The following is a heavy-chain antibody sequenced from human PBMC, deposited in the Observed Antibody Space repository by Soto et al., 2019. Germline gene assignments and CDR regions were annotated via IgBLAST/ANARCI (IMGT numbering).Heavy chain of an antibody. CDR1: GGSISSYY. CDR3: ASAYGDYYGSDY. Sequence: TSETLSLTCTVSGGSISSYYWSWIRQPPGKGLEWIGYIYYSGSTNYNPSLKSRVTISVDTSKNQFSLKLSSVTAADTAVYYCASAYGDYYGSDYWGQGTLVTVSS. J-gene: IGHJ4*02. D-gene: IGHD3-10*01. V-gene: IGHV4-59*08. CDR2: IYYSGST.